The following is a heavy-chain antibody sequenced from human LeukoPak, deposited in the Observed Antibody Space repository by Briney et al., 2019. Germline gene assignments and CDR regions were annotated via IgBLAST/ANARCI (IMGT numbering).Heavy chain of an antibody. CDR3: ARVSFDY. CDR2: ISGVST. CDR1: GFTFRNYA. Sequence: GRSLRLFCATSGFTFRNYAMAWVRQAPGKGLEWVSSISGVSTYYAGSVKGRFTSSRDNAKNSLYLQMNSLRDEDTAVYYCARVSFDYWGQGSLVTVSS. J-gene: IGHJ4*02. V-gene: IGHV3-23*01.